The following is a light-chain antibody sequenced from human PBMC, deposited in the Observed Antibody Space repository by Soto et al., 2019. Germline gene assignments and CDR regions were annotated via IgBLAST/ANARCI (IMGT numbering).Light chain of an antibody. Sequence: IQMNQSPSSLSASVGDKVSIAFRASQSISRSLNWYRQKPGKAPDLLIFAASSLHSGVPSRFRGGGSGTDFTLTITGLQPDDFATYYCQQNSSIPITFGQGTRLEIK. V-gene: IGKV1-39*01. CDR2: AAS. CDR3: QQNSSIPIT. CDR1: QSISRS. J-gene: IGKJ5*01.